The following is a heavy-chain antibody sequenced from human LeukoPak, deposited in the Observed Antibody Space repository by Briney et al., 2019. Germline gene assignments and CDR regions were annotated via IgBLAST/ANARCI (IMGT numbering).Heavy chain of an antibody. J-gene: IGHJ5*02. CDR3: AHRPGYIDYYGSGRPNWFDP. CDR2: IYWDDDK. V-gene: IGHV2-5*02. Sequence: KESGPTLVKRTQTLTLTCTFSGFSLTTSGVGVGWIRQPPGKALEWLALIYWDDDKRYSPSLKSRLTIIKDTSKNQVVLTMTNMDPVDTATYFCAHRPGYIDYYGSGRPNWFDPWGQGTLVTVSS. D-gene: IGHD3-10*01. CDR1: GFSLTTSGVG.